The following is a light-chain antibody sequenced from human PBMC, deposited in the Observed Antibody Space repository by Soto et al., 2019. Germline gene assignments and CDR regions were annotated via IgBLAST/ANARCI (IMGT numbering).Light chain of an antibody. J-gene: IGLJ2*01. CDR1: SSDVGSYNY. V-gene: IGLV2-14*01. CDR2: EVR. Sequence: QSALTQPASVSGSPGQSITISCTGTSSDVGSYNYVSWYQQHPGKAPKLMIYEVRNRPSGVSDRFSGSKSGKTASLTIFGLQAEDEADYYCSSYTTITTQVFGGGTKVTVL. CDR3: SSYTTITTQV.